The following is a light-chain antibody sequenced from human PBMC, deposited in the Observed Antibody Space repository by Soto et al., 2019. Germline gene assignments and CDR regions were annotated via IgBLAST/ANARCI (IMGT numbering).Light chain of an antibody. V-gene: IGKV3-15*01. J-gene: IGKJ1*01. Sequence: EMVITHSPATLSVSPGESATLSVSASQTVSSSLAWYQQKPGQAPRLLIYDASTRATGIPARFSGSGSGIEFTLTISSLQSEDFAVYYCQQYNNWPRTFGQGTKV. CDR2: DAS. CDR1: QTVSSS. CDR3: QQYNNWPRT.